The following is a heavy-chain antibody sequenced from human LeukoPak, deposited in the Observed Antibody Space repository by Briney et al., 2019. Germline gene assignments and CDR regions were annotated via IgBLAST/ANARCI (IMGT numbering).Heavy chain of an antibody. D-gene: IGHD3-16*01. CDR2: INPNSGGT. V-gene: IGHV1-2*02. Sequence: ASVKVSCKASGYTFTGYYMHWVRQAPGQGLEWMGWINPNSGGTNYAQKFQGRVTMTRDTSISTAYMELSRLRSDDTAVYYCARGQTDYDGAFDIRGQGTMVTVSS. CDR3: ARGQTDYDGAFDI. J-gene: IGHJ3*02. CDR1: GYTFTGYY.